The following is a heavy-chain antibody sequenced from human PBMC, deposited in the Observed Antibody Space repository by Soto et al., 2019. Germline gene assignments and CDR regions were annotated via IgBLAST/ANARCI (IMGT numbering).Heavy chain of an antibody. Sequence: PGGSLRLSCAASGFTFSDHHMDWVRQAPGKGLEWVGRIRNKANSYSTDYVASVKGRSTISRDNAKNSLYLQMNSLRAEDTAVYYCARDRGIAAAAYFDYWGQGTPVTVSS. V-gene: IGHV3-72*01. J-gene: IGHJ4*02. D-gene: IGHD6-13*01. CDR2: IRNKANSYST. CDR1: GFTFSDHH. CDR3: ARDRGIAAAAYFDY.